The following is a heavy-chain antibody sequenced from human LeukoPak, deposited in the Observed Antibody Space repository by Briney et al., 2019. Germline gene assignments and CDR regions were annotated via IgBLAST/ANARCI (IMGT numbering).Heavy chain of an antibody. CDR2: INWNGGST. CDR1: GFTFDDYG. Sequence: GGSLRLSCAASGFTFDDYGMSWVRHAPGRGLEWVSGINWNGGSTGYADSVKGRFTISRDNAKNSLYLQMNSLRAEDTALYYCARGTIFGVVILFDYWGQGTLVTVSS. CDR3: ARGTIFGVVILFDY. V-gene: IGHV3-20*04. J-gene: IGHJ4*02. D-gene: IGHD3-3*01.